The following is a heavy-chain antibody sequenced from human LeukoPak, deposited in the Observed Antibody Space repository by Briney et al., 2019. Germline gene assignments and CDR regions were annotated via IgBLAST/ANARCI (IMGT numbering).Heavy chain of an antibody. CDR1: GGTFSNYA. Sequence: GSSVKVSCKASGGTFSNYAISWVRQAPGQGLEWMGGIIPIFGTANYAQKFQGRVTITADESTSTAYMELCSLRSEDTAVYYCARVTRPSSNYFYYMDVWGKGTTVTISS. CDR3: ARVTRPSSNYFYYMDV. D-gene: IGHD4-11*01. CDR2: IIPIFGTA. V-gene: IGHV1-69*01. J-gene: IGHJ6*03.